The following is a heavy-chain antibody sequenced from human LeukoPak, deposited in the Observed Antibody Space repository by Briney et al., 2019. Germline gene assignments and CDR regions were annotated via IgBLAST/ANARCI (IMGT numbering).Heavy chain of an antibody. CDR3: ARDRSVYYDSSGYYFDY. D-gene: IGHD3-22*01. CDR1: GGSISSYH. Sequence: SETLSLTCTVSGGSISSYHWSWIRQPPGKGLEWIGYIYYSGSTNYNPSLKSRVTISVDTSKNQFSLKLSSVTAADTAVYYCARDRSVYYDSSGYYFDYWGQGTLVTVSS. V-gene: IGHV4-59*01. CDR2: IYYSGST. J-gene: IGHJ4*02.